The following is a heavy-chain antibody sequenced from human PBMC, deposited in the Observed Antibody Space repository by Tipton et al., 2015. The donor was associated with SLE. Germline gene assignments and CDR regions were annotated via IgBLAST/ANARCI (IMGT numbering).Heavy chain of an antibody. CDR1: GFTFSSYW. CDR2: ISWNSGSI. CDR3: AKGGGRIAAAGPPFDY. D-gene: IGHD6-13*01. Sequence: SLRLSCAASGFTFSSYWMHWVRQAPGKGLEWVSGISWNSGSIGYADSVKGRFTISRDNAKNSLYLQMNSLRAEDTALYYCAKGGGRIAAAGPPFDYWGQGTLVTVSS. J-gene: IGHJ4*02. V-gene: IGHV3-9*01.